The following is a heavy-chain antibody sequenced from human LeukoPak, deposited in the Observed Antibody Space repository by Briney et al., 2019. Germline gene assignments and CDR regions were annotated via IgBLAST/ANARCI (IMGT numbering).Heavy chain of an antibody. CDR2: IYNSGST. V-gene: IGHV4-31*03. CDR3: ARAGSFWSGYPTRNDY. D-gene: IGHD3-3*01. Sequence: SETLSLTCTVSGGSISSGGYFWRWIRQHPGKGLEWIGYIYNSGSTYYNSSLKSRVTISVDTSKNQFSLKLSSVTAADTAVYYCARAGSFWSGYPTRNDYWGQGTLVTVSS. CDR1: GGSISSGGYF. J-gene: IGHJ4*02.